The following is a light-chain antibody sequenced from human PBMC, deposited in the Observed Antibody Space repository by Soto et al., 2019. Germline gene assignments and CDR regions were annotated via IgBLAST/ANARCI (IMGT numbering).Light chain of an antibody. CDR3: QQDYNLPLT. V-gene: IGKV3D-7*01. Sequence: PGERVTLSCRASQSVSSSYLTWSQQKPGQAPRLLIYGASTRATGFPARFSGSGSGTDFTLTISSLQPEDFAVYYCQQDYNLPLTFGGGTKVDIK. CDR1: QSVSSSY. J-gene: IGKJ4*01. CDR2: GAS.